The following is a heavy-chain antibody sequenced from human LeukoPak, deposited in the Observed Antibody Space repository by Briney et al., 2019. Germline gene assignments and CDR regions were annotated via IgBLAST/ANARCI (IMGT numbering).Heavy chain of an antibody. V-gene: IGHV4-59*12. D-gene: IGHD3-16*01. J-gene: IGHJ3*02. CDR3: ARDKGYDYVWGSYAFDI. CDR1: GGSFSGYY. Sequence: SETLSLTCAVYGGSFSGYYWSWIRQPPGKGLEWIGYIYYSGSTNYNPSLKSRVTISVDTSKNQFSLKLSSVTAADTAVYYCARDKGYDYVWGSYAFDIWGQGTMVTVSS. CDR2: IYYSGST.